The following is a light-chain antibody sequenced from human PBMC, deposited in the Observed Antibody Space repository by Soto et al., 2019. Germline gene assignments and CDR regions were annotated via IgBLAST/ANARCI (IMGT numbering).Light chain of an antibody. V-gene: IGKV3-11*01. CDR1: QSVSSY. CDR2: GAS. J-gene: IGKJ5*01. CDR3: QQRSNWPRP. Sequence: EIVLTQSPATLSLSPGERATLSFRASQSVSSYLAWYQQKPGQAPRLLIYGASNRATGIPARFSGSGSGTDFTFTISSLEPEDFAVYYCQQRSNWPRPLGQGTRLEIK.